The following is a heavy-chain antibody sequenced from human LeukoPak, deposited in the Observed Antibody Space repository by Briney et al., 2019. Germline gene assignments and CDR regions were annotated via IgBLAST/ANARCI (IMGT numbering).Heavy chain of an antibody. CDR3: GRGIQSFDP. V-gene: IGHV1-2*06. J-gene: IGHJ5*02. CDR2: INPKSGDT. Sequence: ASVKVSCKASGYTFTAYYMHWVRQAPGQGVEWMGRINPKSGDTNYAQKFQDRVTMTRDTSMSTAYMEISRLRYDDTAVYYCGRGIQSFDPWGQGTLVTVSS. CDR1: GYTFTAYY.